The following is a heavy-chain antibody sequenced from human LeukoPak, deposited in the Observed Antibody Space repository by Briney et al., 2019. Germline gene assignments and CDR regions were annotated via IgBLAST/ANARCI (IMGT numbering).Heavy chain of an antibody. J-gene: IGHJ4*02. CDR2: IYYSGST. V-gene: IGHV4-59*01. CDR1: GGSISSYD. Sequence: SETLSLTCTVSGGSISSYDWSWIRQPPGKGLEWIGYIYYSGSTNYNPSLKSRVTISVDTSKNQFSLKLSSVTAADTAVYYCASQAYYGSGSFDYWGQGTLVTVSS. CDR3: ASQAYYGSGSFDY. D-gene: IGHD3-10*01.